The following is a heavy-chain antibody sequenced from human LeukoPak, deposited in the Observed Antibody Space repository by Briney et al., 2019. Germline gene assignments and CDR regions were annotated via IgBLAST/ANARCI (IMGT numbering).Heavy chain of an antibody. Sequence: SETLSLTCTVSGGSISSSSYYWGWIRQPAGKGLEWIGSIYYSGSTYYNPSVKSRVTISVDTSKNQFSLKLSSVTAADTAVYYCARHSDSSPNFYWYFDLWGRGTLVTVSS. D-gene: IGHD6-13*01. CDR3: ARHSDSSPNFYWYFDL. V-gene: IGHV4-39*01. J-gene: IGHJ2*01. CDR2: IYYSGST. CDR1: GGSISSSSYY.